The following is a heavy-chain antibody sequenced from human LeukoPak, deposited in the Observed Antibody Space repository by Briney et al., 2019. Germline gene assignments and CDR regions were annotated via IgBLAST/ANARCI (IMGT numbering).Heavy chain of an antibody. J-gene: IGHJ3*02. D-gene: IGHD3-9*01. CDR3: ATYWRYFDWLLLDT. Sequence: GGSLRLSCEATGLTFGDYWMTWVRQAPGKGPECVANIKQDGSETHYVDSVKGRFTIFRDNAKNSLSLQMNSLRVEDTGMYYCATYWRYFDWLLLDTWGLGTMVTVSS. V-gene: IGHV3-7*05. CDR1: GLTFGDYW. CDR2: IKQDGSET.